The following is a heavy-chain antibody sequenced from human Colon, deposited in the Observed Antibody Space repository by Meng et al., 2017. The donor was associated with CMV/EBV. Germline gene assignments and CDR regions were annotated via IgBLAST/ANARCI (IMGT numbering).Heavy chain of an antibody. CDR3: SRITIFNNFFDP. Sequence: TGSGGSVRSTSLYWSWIRQPPGKGLEWIGYIYHNGDTNYNPSLKSRLSLSLDTSNNQFSLHLNSVTAADTAMYYCSRITIFNNFFDPWGQGTLVTVSS. CDR2: IYHNGDT. CDR1: GGSVRSTSLY. J-gene: IGHJ5*02. D-gene: IGHD3-3*01. V-gene: IGHV4-61*01.